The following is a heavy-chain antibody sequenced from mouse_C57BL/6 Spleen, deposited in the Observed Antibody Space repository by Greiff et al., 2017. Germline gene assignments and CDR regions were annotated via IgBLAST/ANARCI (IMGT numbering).Heavy chain of an antibody. V-gene: IGHV5-4*01. CDR2: ICPGGSYT. J-gene: IGHJ2*01. Sequence: EVQLLESGGGLVKPGGSLKLSCEASGFTFSSYAMSWVRQTPEQRLEWVATICPGGSYTYYPDNVKGRFTLPTDNSTNTLYLQLSHLKSEDTAMYYCARAFKEGYFDYWGKGTTLTVSS. CDR1: GFTFSSYA. CDR3: ARAFKEGYFDY.